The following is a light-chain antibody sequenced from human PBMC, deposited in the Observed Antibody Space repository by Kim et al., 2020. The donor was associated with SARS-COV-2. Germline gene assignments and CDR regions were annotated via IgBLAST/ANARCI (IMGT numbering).Light chain of an antibody. CDR1: SGNIAINY. Sequence: NFMLTQPHSVSESPGKTVTLSCTRSSGNIAINYVQWYQQRPGSAPTTVIYEDNQRPSGVPDRFSGSIDSSSNSASLTISGLKTEDEADYYCQSYDSRNHVVFGGGTQLTVL. CDR2: EDN. V-gene: IGLV6-57*04. CDR3: QSYDSRNHVV. J-gene: IGLJ2*01.